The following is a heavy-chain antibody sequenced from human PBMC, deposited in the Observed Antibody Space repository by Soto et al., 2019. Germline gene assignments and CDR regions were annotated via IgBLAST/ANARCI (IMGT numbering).Heavy chain of an antibody. CDR3: AREGYSSGFDPFDF. V-gene: IGHV1-18*01. J-gene: IGHJ3*01. CDR1: GYNFRNFG. CDR2: ISGYNGGT. Sequence: QVQLEQSGDAVKKPGASVKVSCKASGYNFRNFGITWVRQASGLGLEWLGWISGYNGGTSSARNLRDRVGLTTDTDTNTAYMELRSLSSDATAIYYCAREGYSSGFDPFDFWGQGTKVTFSS. D-gene: IGHD5-18*01.